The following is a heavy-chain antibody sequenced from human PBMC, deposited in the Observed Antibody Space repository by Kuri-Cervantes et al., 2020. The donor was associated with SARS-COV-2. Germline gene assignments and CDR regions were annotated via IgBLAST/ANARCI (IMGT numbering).Heavy chain of an antibody. J-gene: IGHJ4*02. CDR2: FDPEDGET. CDR3: ARDGVFEVVPAAMARSYFDY. D-gene: IGHD2-2*01. V-gene: IGHV1-24*01. Sequence: ASVKVSCKVSGYTLTELSMHWVRQAPGKGLEWMGGFDPEDGETIYAQKFQGRVTMTEDTSTDTAYMELSSLRSEDTAVYYCARDGVFEVVPAAMARSYFDYWGQGTLVTVSS. CDR1: GYTLTELS.